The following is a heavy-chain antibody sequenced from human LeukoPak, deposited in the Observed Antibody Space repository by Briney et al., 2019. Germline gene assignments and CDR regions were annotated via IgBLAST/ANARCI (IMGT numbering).Heavy chain of an antibody. CDR2: INTNTGNP. CDR3: ARYYYDSSGYYYAHYYYGMDV. D-gene: IGHD3-22*01. V-gene: IGHV7-4-1*02. Sequence: GASVKVSCKASGYNFNDYYLHWVRQAPGQGLEWMGWINTNTGNPTYAQGFTGRFVFSLDTSVSTAYLQISSLKAEDTAVYYCARYYYDSSGYYYAHYYYGMDVWGQGTTVTVSS. CDR1: GYNFNDYY. J-gene: IGHJ6*02.